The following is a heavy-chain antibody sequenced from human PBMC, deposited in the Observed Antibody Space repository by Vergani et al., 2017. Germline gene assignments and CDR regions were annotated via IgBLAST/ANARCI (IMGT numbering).Heavy chain of an antibody. CDR2: MNPNSGNT. CDR3: ARRYCSSTSCRGGYFQH. D-gene: IGHD2-2*01. Sequence: QVLLVQSGAEVKKPGASLKVSCKASAYIFTNYDVNWVRQAPGQGLEWMGWMNPNSGNTGYAQKFQGRVTITRNTSISTAYMELSSLRSEDTAVYYCARRYCSSTSCRGGYFQHWGQGTLVTVSS. J-gene: IGHJ1*01. V-gene: IGHV1-8*01. CDR1: AYIFTNYD.